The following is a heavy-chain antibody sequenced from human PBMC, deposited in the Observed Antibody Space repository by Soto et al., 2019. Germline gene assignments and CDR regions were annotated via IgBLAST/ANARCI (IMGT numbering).Heavy chain of an antibody. CDR2: IFYSGST. Sequence: QLQLQESGPGLVKPSETLCLTCTVSSGSISSSSYYWGWIRQPPGKGLEWIGSIFYSGSTYYNPSLKSRVTISVDTSKNQFSLKLSSVTAADTAVYYCARPAYGDYVYFQHWGQGTLVTVSS. CDR1: SGSISSSSYY. V-gene: IGHV4-39*01. D-gene: IGHD4-17*01. J-gene: IGHJ1*01. CDR3: ARPAYGDYVYFQH.